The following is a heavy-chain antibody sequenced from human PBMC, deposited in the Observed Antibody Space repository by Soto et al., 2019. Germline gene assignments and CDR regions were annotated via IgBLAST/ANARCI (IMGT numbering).Heavy chain of an antibody. Sequence: EVQLVESGGGLIPPGGSLRLSCAASGFLVNSAYMTWVRQAPWKGLEWLYIINNDGSRLYEESVKGRFTISTDNSKNRLDLQMNSLRAEDTAMYYCARSGYSFACGYWGQGTLVIVTS. J-gene: IGHJ4*02. CDR2: INNDGSR. CDR1: GFLVNSAY. D-gene: IGHD5-18*01. V-gene: IGHV3-53*01. CDR3: ARSGYSFACGY.